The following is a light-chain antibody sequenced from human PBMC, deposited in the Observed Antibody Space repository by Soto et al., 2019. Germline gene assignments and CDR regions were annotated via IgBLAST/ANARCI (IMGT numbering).Light chain of an antibody. CDR2: GAS. CDR3: KQYNNSAIT. CDR1: QTIRSD. J-gene: IGKJ5*01. V-gene: IGKV3-15*01. Sequence: DIVMTQCPLSLPFTPGEPSTLSCRASQTIRSDLAWYQQKPGQAPRLLVYGASTRATTSPARFSGSGSGTEFTLSITSIESEDFLVYPCKQYNNSAITFGQGTRLEIK.